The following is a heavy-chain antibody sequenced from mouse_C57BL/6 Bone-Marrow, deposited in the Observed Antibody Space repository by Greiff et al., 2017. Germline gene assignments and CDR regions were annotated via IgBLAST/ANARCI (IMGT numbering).Heavy chain of an antibody. CDR1: GFTFSSYS. Sequence: EVMLVEPGGGLVKPGGSLKLSCAASGFTFSSYSMPWVRQTPDKRLEWVATISDSGSYTYYPHKVKGRFTISRDNAKNNLYLQMSHLKSEDTAMYYCAGEVCFDYGGQGTTLTVSS. V-gene: IGHV5-4*01. CDR2: ISDSGSYT. J-gene: IGHJ2*01. CDR3: AGEVCFDY.